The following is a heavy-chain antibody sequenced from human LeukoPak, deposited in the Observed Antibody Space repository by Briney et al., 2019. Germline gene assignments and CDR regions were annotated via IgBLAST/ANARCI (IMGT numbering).Heavy chain of an antibody. CDR3: ASRPPYDYVWGSYRS. J-gene: IGHJ4*02. CDR2: VDPSDSYT. Sequence: GESLKISCKGSGYSFTSYWISWVRQMPGKGLEWMGRVDPSDSYTNYSPSFQGHVTISADKPISTAYLQWSSLKASDTAMYYCASRPPYDYVWGSYRSWGQGTLVTVSS. D-gene: IGHD3-16*02. CDR1: GYSFTSYW. V-gene: IGHV5-10-1*01.